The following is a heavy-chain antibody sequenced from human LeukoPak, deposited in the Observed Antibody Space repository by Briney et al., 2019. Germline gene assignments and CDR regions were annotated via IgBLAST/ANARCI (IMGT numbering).Heavy chain of an antibody. CDR3: ARVGYYDSSGYYSRFDP. D-gene: IGHD3-22*01. CDR2: IYYSGST. J-gene: IGHJ5*02. V-gene: IGHV4-59*01. Sequence: SETLSLTCTVSGGSISSYYWSWIRQPPGKGLEWIGYIYYSGSTNYNPSLKSRVTLSVDTSKNQFSLKLSSVTAADTAVYYCARVGYYDSSGYYSRFDPWGQGTLVTVSS. CDR1: GGSISSYY.